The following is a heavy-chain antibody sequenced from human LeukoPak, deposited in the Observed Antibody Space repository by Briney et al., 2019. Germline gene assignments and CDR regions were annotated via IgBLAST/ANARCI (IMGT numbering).Heavy chain of an antibody. J-gene: IGHJ4*02. D-gene: IGHD2-15*01. Sequence: SETLFLTCTVSGGSISSYYWSWIRQPPGKGLEWIGYIYYSGSTNYNPSLKSRVTISVDTSKNQFSLKLSSVTAADTAVYYRARHRPEYCSGGSCYSGDFDYWGQGTLVTVSS. V-gene: IGHV4-59*08. CDR1: GGSISSYY. CDR2: IYYSGST. CDR3: ARHRPEYCSGGSCYSGDFDY.